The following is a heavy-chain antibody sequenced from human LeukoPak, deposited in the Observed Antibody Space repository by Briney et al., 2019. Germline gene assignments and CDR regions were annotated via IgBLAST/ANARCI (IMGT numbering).Heavy chain of an antibody. CDR2: ISSSSSYI. V-gene: IGHV3-21*01. J-gene: IGHJ4*02. D-gene: IGHD6-13*01. CDR1: GFTFRSYW. CDR3: ARDRESSSWFDY. Sequence: GGSLRLSCAASGFTFRSYWMSWVRQAPGKGLEWVSSISSSSSYIYYADSVKGRFTISRDNAKNSLYLQMNSLRAEDTAVYYCARDRESSSWFDYWGQGTLVTVSS.